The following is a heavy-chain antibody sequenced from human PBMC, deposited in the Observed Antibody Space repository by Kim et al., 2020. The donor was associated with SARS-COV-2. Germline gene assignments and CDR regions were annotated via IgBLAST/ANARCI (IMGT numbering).Heavy chain of an antibody. CDR2: ISTYNGNT. CDR1: GYTFTSFR. D-gene: IGHD2-21*02. Sequence: ASVKVSCKASGYTFTSFRIAWVRQAPGQGLEWMGGISTYNGNTDYAQQLQDRVSMTTDTSTSTVYMDLRALRSDDTAVYFCARTHVVVVTHTPTCFDSWGQGTLVTVSS. J-gene: IGHJ4*02. V-gene: IGHV1-18*04. CDR3: ARTHVVVVTHTPTCFDS.